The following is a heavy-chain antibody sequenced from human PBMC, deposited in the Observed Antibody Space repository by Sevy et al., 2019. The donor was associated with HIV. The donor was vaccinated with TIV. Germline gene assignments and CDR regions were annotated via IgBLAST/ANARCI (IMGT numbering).Heavy chain of an antibody. V-gene: IGHV1-18*04. J-gene: IGHJ3*02. D-gene: IGHD2-21*02. CDR1: GYIFSNYN. CDR2: ISVDNGNT. CDR3: ARVSCGGDCYNAFDI. Sequence: ASVKVSCKASGYIFSNYNINWVRQAPGQGLEWMGWISVDNGNTDYAQKVQGRVTMTTDTSTNTAYMELRSLRSDDTAVYYCARVSCGGDCYNAFDIWGQGTMVTVSS.